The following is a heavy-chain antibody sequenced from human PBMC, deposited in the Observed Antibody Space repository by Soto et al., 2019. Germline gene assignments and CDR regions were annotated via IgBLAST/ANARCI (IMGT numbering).Heavy chain of an antibody. CDR1: AGSLSSYY. CDR3: ARDAGSSGWYYWVDL. CDR2: IYYSGST. V-gene: IGHV4-59*01. J-gene: IGHJ5*02. Sequence: SLTCPVSAGSLSSYYWSWIRQTPGKGLEWIGYIYYSGSTNYNPSLKSRVTISVDTSKNQFSLKLSSVTAADTAVYYCARDAGSSGWYYWVDLWGQGTLVTVSS. D-gene: IGHD6-19*01.